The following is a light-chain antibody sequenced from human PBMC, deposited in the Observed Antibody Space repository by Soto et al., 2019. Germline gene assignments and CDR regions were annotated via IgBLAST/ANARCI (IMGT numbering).Light chain of an antibody. CDR3: HQYYSYPLT. J-gene: IGKJ3*01. Sequence: AIRMTQSPSSLSASTGDRVTITCRASQGISSYLAWYKQKPGKAPKRLIYSASTLQSGVPSRFRGSGSGTDISRTISCLETDELETEYCHQYYSYPLTFGPGTKVD. CDR2: SAS. CDR1: QGISSY. V-gene: IGKV1-8*01.